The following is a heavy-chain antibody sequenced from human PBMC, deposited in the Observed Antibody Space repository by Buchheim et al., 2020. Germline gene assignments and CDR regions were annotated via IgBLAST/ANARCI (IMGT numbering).Heavy chain of an antibody. CDR1: GFTISGSA. CDR3: VRPGYCNSPTCLPDY. V-gene: IGHV3-73*01. J-gene: IGHJ4*02. Sequence: EVQLVESGGGLVQPGGSLTLSCAVSGFTISGSAMHWVRQASGKGLEWVGRIRSKANSYATEYAASMKGRFTISRDDSKNTAYLQMNSLKTEDTAVYYCVRPGYCNSPTCLPDYWGQGTL. D-gene: IGHD2-2*01. CDR2: IRSKANSYAT.